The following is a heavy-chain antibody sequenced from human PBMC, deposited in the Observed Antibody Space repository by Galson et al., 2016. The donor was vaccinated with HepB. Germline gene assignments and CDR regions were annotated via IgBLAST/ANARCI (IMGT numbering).Heavy chain of an antibody. V-gene: IGHV3-23*01. CDR2: LTGSGEST. CDR3: AKDLFGHSDFFDF. Sequence: SLRLSCAASGFTFSISAMTWVRQAPGKGLEWVSALTGSGESTYYADSVKGRFTISRDNAKKTLYLQMNSLRADDTAIYYCAKDLFGHSDFFDFWGQGTLVIVSS. J-gene: IGHJ4*02. CDR1: GFTFSISA. D-gene: IGHD3-16*01.